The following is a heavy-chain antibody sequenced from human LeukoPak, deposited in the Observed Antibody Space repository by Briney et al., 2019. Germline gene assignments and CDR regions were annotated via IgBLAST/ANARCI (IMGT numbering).Heavy chain of an antibody. CDR3: TRTPYDFSDY. V-gene: IGHV3-49*04. CDR1: GFTFGDYA. CDR2: IRSKAYGGTT. J-gene: IGHJ4*02. Sequence: PGGSMRLSCTASGFTFGDYAMSWVRQAPGKGLEWVGFIRSKAYGGTTEYAAPVKGRFTISRDDSKSIAYLQMNSLKTEDTAVYYCTRTPYDFSDYWGQGTLVTVSS. D-gene: IGHD3-3*01.